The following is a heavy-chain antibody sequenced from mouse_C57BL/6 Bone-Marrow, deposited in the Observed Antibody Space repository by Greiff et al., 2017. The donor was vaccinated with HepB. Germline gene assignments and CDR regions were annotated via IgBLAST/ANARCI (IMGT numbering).Heavy chain of an antibody. CDR1: GYTFTSYT. CDR3: ARSLYYYYFDY. Sequence: VQLQQSGAELVRPGASVKMSCKASGYTFTSYTMHWVKQRPGQGLEWIGYINHSSGYTKYNQKFKDKATLTEDKSSSTAYLQLSSLTSEYSAVYDCARSLYYYYFDYGGPGTTLTVSS. D-gene: IGHD1-1*01. V-gene: IGHV1-4*01. CDR2: INHSSGYT. J-gene: IGHJ2*01.